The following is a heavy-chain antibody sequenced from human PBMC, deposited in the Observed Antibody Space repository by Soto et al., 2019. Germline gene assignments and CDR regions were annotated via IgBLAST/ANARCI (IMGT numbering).Heavy chain of an antibody. CDR1: EFTFSNYG. D-gene: IGHD3-10*01. Sequence: QVQLVESGGGVVQPGRSLRLSCAASEFTFSNYGMHWVRQAPGKGLEWVAVILNDGSNRYHADSVKDRLPISRDNSQSTLSLQMNTLRAEATAVYYCARDAEYSGNGMDVWGQGTTVAV. CDR2: ILNDGSNR. J-gene: IGHJ6*02. V-gene: IGHV3-33*01. CDR3: ARDAEYSGNGMDV.